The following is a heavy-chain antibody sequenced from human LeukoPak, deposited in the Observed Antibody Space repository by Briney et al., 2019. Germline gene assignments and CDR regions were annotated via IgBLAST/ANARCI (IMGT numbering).Heavy chain of an antibody. Sequence: ASVKVSCKASGDTFSRYAVNWVRQAPGQGLEWMGLINPSGGSTRYAQKFQGRVTMTRDMSTSTVYMELSSLRSEDTAVYYCARALPHRRLMDTTMEQHWFDPWGQGTLVTVSS. CDR2: INPSGGST. J-gene: IGHJ5*02. CDR3: ARALPHRRLMDTTMEQHWFDP. V-gene: IGHV1-46*01. D-gene: IGHD5-18*01. CDR1: GDTFSRYA.